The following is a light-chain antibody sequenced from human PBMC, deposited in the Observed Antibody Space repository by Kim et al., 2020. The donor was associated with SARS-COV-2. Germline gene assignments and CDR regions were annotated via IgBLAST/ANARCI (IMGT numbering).Light chain of an antibody. CDR3: KAWDSSTYVE. V-gene: IGLV3-1*01. CDR2: QDS. Sequence: SYELTQPPSVSVSPGQTASITCSGDKLGDKYACWYQQKPGQSPVLVIYQDSKRPSGIPERFSGSNSGNTATLTISGTQAMDEDDYYCKAWDSSTYVEFGG. CDR1: KLGDKY. J-gene: IGLJ2*01.